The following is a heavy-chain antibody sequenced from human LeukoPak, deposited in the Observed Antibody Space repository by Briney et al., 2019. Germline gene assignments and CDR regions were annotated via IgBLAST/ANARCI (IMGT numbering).Heavy chain of an antibody. Sequence: SETLSLTCAVYGGSFSGYYWSWIRQPPGKGLEWIGSIYYSGSTNYNPSLKSRVTISVDTSKNQFSLKPSSVTAADTAVYYCARVNITMVRGVTAQYYYYGMDVWGQGTTVTVSS. CDR1: GGSFSGYY. CDR3: ARVNITMVRGVTAQYYYYGMDV. D-gene: IGHD3-10*01. V-gene: IGHV4-34*01. CDR2: IYYSGST. J-gene: IGHJ6*02.